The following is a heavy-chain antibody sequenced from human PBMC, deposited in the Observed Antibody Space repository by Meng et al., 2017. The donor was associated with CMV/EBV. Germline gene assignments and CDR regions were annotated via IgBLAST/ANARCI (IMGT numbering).Heavy chain of an antibody. CDR3: AKGGPSPIAAVGLVDY. D-gene: IGHD6-13*01. CDR1: GFTFSDYY. Sequence: GESLKISCAASGFTFSDYYMTWIRQAPGKGLEWVSYISRSGDTTYYADSVKGRFTISRDNAKNSLYLQMNSLRAEDTALYYCAKGGPSPIAAVGLVDYWGQGTLVTVSS. J-gene: IGHJ4*02. CDR2: ISRSGDTT. V-gene: IGHV3-11*01.